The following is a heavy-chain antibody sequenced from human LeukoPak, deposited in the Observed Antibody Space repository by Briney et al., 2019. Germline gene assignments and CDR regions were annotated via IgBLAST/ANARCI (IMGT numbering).Heavy chain of an antibody. V-gene: IGHV4-59*01. J-gene: IGHJ6*02. CDR3: ARFGIFYDMDV. CDR1: GGSISGYY. D-gene: IGHD3-16*01. CDR2: IHYSGKA. Sequence: PETLSLTCTVSGGSISGYYWTWTRQPPGKGLEWIGQIHYSGKADYNPSLRSRITISVDTSKNKMFLRLSSVTAADTAVYYCARFGIFYDMDVWGRGTTVTVSS.